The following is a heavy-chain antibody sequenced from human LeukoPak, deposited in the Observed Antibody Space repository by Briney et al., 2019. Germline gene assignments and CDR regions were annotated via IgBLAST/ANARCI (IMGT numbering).Heavy chain of an antibody. V-gene: IGHV4-59*01. Sequence: SETLSLTCTVSGGSISNYYWSWIRQPPGKGLEWIGYIYYSGSTNYNPSLKSRVTISVDTSKNQFSLNLSFVTAADTAVYYCARSGYSYGLNYFDYWGQGILVSVSS. CDR1: GGSISNYY. CDR3: ARSGYSYGLNYFDY. D-gene: IGHD5-18*01. CDR2: IYYSGST. J-gene: IGHJ4*02.